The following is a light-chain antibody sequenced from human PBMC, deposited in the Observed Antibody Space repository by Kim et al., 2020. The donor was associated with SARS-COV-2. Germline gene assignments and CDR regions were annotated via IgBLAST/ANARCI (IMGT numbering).Light chain of an antibody. V-gene: IGLV1-51*01. Sequence: QSVLTQPPSVSAAPGQKVTISCSGSSSNIGNNYVSWYQQLPGTAPKLLLYDNNNRPSGIPDRFSGSKSGTSATLGITGLQTGDEADYYCGTWDSSLSAVFGGGTQLTVL. CDR3: GTWDSSLSAV. CDR1: SSNIGNNY. CDR2: DNN. J-gene: IGLJ3*02.